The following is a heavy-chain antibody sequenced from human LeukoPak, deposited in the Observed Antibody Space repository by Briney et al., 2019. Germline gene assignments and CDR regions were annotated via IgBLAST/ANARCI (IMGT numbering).Heavy chain of an antibody. Sequence: PGGSLRLSCAASGFTFSSYAMHWVRQAPGKGLEWVAVISYDGSNKYYADSAKGRFTISRDNSKNTLYLQMNSLRAEDTAVYYCARSWRREMAFDYWGQGTLVTVSS. CDR3: ARSWRREMAFDY. CDR2: ISYDGSNK. CDR1: GFTFSSYA. D-gene: IGHD5-24*01. V-gene: IGHV3-30*04. J-gene: IGHJ4*02.